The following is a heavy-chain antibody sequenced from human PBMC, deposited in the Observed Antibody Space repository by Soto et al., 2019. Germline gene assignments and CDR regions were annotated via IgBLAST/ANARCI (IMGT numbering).Heavy chain of an antibody. J-gene: IGHJ4*02. CDR1: GGTFSSYT. CDR3: AREGNGDYGAD. D-gene: IGHD4-17*01. Sequence: QVQLVQSGAEVKKPGSSVKVSCKASGGTFSSYTISWVRQAPGQGLEWMGRIIPILGIANYAQKFQGRVTXTXVKSTSTAYMELSSLRSEDTAVYYCAREGNGDYGADWGQGTLVTVSS. CDR2: IIPILGIA. V-gene: IGHV1-69*08.